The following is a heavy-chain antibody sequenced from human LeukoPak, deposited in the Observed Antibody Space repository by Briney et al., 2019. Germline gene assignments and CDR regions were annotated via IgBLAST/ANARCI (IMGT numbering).Heavy chain of an antibody. CDR1: GFTFDDYA. CDR3: ARDGYSSGWYI. CDR2: ISWNSGSI. D-gene: IGHD6-19*01. J-gene: IGHJ3*02. V-gene: IGHV3-9*01. Sequence: GRSLRLSCAASGFTFDDYAMHWVRQAPGKGLEWVSGISWNSGSIGYADSVKGRFAISRDNAKNSLYLQMNSLRAEDTAVYYCARDGYSSGWYIWGQGTMVTVSS.